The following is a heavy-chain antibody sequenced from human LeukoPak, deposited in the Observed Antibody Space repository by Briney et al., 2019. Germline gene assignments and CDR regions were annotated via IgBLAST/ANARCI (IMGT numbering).Heavy chain of an antibody. D-gene: IGHD3-3*01. V-gene: IGHV4-34*01. CDR3: ARGHYDFWSGYHLNFDY. CDR1: GGSFSGYY. J-gene: IGHJ4*02. CDR2: INHSGST. Sequence: SETLSLTCAVYGGSFSGYYWSWIRQPPGKGLEWIGEINHSGSTNYNPSLKSRVTISVDTSKNQFSLKLSAVTAADTAVYYCARGHYDFWSGYHLNFDYWGQGTLVTVSS.